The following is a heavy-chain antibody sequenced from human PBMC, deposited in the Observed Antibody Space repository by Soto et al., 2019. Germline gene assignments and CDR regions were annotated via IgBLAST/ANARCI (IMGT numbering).Heavy chain of an antibody. D-gene: IGHD3-3*01. CDR3: ATVILDFWSGYSPHIPYAFDI. CDR2: FDPEDGET. J-gene: IGHJ3*02. CDR1: GYTLTELS. Sequence: ASVKLSCKVSGYTLTELSMHWVRQAPGKGLEWMGGFDPEDGETIYAQKFQGRVTMTEDTSTDTAYMELSSLRSEDTAVYYCATVILDFWSGYSPHIPYAFDIWGQGTMVTVSS. V-gene: IGHV1-24*01.